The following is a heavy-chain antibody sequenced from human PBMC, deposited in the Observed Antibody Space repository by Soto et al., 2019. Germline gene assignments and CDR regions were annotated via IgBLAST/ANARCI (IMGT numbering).Heavy chain of an antibody. V-gene: IGHV1-18*01. D-gene: IGHD3-9*01. CDR3: ARDRTILKTLDP. J-gene: IGHJ5*01. CDR1: GYTFISYG. CDR2: ISAYNGNT. Sequence: SAKVSGNASGYTFISYGMSSVRHAPGQGLEWMGSISAYNGNTNYAQKLQGRVTMTTETSTSTDYMELRSLRYDDKAVYYCARDRTILKTLDPWGQGNLVTVPQ.